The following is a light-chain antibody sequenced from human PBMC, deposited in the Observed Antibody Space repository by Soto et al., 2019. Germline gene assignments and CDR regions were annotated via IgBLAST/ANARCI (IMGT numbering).Light chain of an antibody. Sequence: ETVLTQSPGTLSLSPGERATLSCRASQSIRSNYLAWYRQTPGQAPRLLIYGASKRASGIADRFSGSGSGTDCTLIISRLETEDFALYYCQQYGSSPWTFGQGTKVEIK. CDR1: QSIRSNY. J-gene: IGKJ1*01. V-gene: IGKV3-20*01. CDR2: GAS. CDR3: QQYGSSPWT.